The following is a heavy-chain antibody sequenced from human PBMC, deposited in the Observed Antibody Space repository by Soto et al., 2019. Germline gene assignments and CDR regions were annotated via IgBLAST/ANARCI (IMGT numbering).Heavy chain of an antibody. CDR1: EFTFSSYA. V-gene: IGHV3-30*14. J-gene: IGHJ4*02. CDR2: ISYDGTNK. D-gene: IGHD3-10*01. Sequence: QLQLVESGGGVLQPGRSLRLSCAASEFTFSSYAMHWVRQAPGNGLEWVAVISYDGTNKYYADSVEGRFTISSDNSKNRLYLQMTSLRAEDTAVYYCARAGRGLDYWGQGTLVTVSS. CDR3: ARAGRGLDY.